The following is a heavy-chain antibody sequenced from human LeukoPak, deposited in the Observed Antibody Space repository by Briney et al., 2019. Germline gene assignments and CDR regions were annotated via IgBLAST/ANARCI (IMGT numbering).Heavy chain of an antibody. V-gene: IGHV3-9*01. CDR1: GFTFDDYA. CDR2: ISWNSGGI. Sequence: GGSLRLSCAASGFTFDDYAMHWVRQAPGKSLEWVSGISWNSGGIGYADSVKGRFTISRDNAKNSLYLQMNSLRAEDTALYYCAKAATGTTGIFDYWGQGTLVTVSS. CDR3: AKAATGTTGIFDY. D-gene: IGHD1-7*01. J-gene: IGHJ4*02.